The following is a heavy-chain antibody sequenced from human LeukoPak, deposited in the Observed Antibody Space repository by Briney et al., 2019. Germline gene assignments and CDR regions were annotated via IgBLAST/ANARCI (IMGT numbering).Heavy chain of an antibody. CDR2: ICHSGRT. Sequence: SETLSLTCAVSGYSISIGYYWGWIRQPRGKGLEWIGSICHSGRTYYNPSLKSLVTISVDTSKNQFSLKLSSVTAADTAVYYCARRILYCSSTSCYLWDYWGQGTLVTVSS. V-gene: IGHV4-38-2*01. CDR3: ARRILYCSSTSCYLWDY. J-gene: IGHJ4*02. CDR1: GYSISIGYY. D-gene: IGHD2-2*01.